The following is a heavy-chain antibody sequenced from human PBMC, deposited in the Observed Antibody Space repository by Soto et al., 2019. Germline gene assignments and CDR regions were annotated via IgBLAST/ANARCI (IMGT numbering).Heavy chain of an antibody. V-gene: IGHV3-23*01. CDR2: ISGSGGGT. CDR3: AKDAHCTGGSCYPYYFAN. D-gene: IGHD2-15*01. CDR1: GFTFSTYA. J-gene: IGHJ4*02. Sequence: EVQLLESGGGLVQPGGSLRLSCAASGFTFSTYAMNWVRQAPGKGLEWVSTISGSGGGTYYADSVKGRFTISRDNSKNTLYLQMNSLRAEDTAVYYWAKDAHCTGGSCYPYYFANWGQGTLVTVSS.